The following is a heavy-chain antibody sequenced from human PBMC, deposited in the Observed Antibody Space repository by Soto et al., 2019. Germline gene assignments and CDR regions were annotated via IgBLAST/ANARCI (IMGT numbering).Heavy chain of an antibody. Sequence: QVQLVQSGAEVKKPGASVKVPCKASGNTFTNYDINWVRQATGQGLEYLGWMNPNSGDTAYVQKFQGRVTMTWDTSITTAYMELRSLRSEDTAVYFCARGVKYGAYSRWFDPWGQGTLVTVSS. CDR2: MNPNSGDT. J-gene: IGHJ5*02. V-gene: IGHV1-8*01. CDR3: ARGVKYGAYSRWFDP. CDR1: GNTFTNYD. D-gene: IGHD4-17*01.